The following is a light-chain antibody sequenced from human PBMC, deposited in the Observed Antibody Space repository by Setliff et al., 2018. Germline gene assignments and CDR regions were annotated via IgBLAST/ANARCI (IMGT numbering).Light chain of an antibody. CDR3: SSYAGSNNFV. V-gene: IGLV2-8*01. CDR2: DVT. CDR1: SIDLSGYNY. J-gene: IGLJ1*01. Sequence: QSALAQPPSASGSPGQSVTISCAGTSIDLSGYNYVSWYQQHPGKAPQLIIYDVTKRPSGVPDRFSGSKSGNTASLTVSGLQAEDEAGYYCSSYAGSNNFVFGTGTKVTVL.